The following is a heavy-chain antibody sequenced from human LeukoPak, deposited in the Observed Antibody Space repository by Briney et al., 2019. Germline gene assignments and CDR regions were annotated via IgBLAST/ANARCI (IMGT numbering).Heavy chain of an antibody. CDR2: IYYTGST. CDR3: ARVPGHQQMDV. V-gene: IGHV4-59*12. Sequence: SETLSLTCTVSGGSISSYYWSWIRQPPGKGLEWIGYIYYTGSTNYSPSLESRVTMPVDTSKNQFSLKLSSVTAADTAVYYCARVPGHQQMDVWGKGTTVTVSS. J-gene: IGHJ6*04. D-gene: IGHD1-14*01. CDR1: GGSISSYY.